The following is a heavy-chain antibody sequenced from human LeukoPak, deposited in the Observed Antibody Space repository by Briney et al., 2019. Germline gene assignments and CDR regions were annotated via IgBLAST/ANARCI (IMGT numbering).Heavy chain of an antibody. CDR3: AGDHQPNYGDYGVI. CDR2: ISSSSTYI. J-gene: IGHJ3*02. CDR1: GFTFSSYS. D-gene: IGHD4-17*01. V-gene: IGHV3-21*01. Sequence: GGSLRLSCAASGFTFSSYSMNWVRQAPGKGLEWVSSISSSSTYIYYADSVKGRFTISRDNAKNSLYLQMNSLRAEDTAVYYYAGDHQPNYGDYGVIWGQGTMVTVSS.